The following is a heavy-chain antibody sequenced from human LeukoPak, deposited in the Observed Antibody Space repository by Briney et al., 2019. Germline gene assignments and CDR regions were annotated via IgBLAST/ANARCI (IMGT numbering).Heavy chain of an antibody. D-gene: IGHD2-2*01. V-gene: IGHV3-74*01. Sequence: GGSLRLSCAASGFTFSSYWMHWVRQAPGKGLVWVSRINSDGSSTSYADSVKGRFTISRDNAKNTLYLQMNSLRAEDTAVYYCARDRYCSSTSCSFDYWGQGTLVTVSS. CDR2: INSDGSST. CDR1: GFTFSSYW. CDR3: ARDRYCSSTSCSFDY. J-gene: IGHJ4*02.